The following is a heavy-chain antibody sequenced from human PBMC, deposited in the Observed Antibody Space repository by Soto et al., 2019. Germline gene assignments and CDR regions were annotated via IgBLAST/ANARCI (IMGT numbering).Heavy chain of an antibody. CDR2: IYPGDSDT. V-gene: IGHV5-51*01. J-gene: IGHJ3*02. CDR1: GYSFTSYW. Sequence: GESLKISCKGSGYSFTSYWIGWVRQMPGKGLEWMVIIYPGDSDTRYSPSFQGQVTISADKSISTAYLQWSSLKASDTAMYYCARSSDSSGCYDAFDNWGQGTMVTVSS. D-gene: IGHD3-22*01. CDR3: ARSSDSSGCYDAFDN.